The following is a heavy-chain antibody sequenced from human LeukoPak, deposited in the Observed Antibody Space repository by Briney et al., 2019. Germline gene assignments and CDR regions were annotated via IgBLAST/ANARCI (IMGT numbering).Heavy chain of an antibody. J-gene: IGHJ4*02. CDR3: AKDGIERVIMYYFDY. CDR2: ISGSGGST. CDR1: GFTFSSYA. Sequence: TGGSLRLSCAASGFTFSSYAMSWVRQAPGKGLEWVSAISGSGGSTYYADSVKGRFTISRDNSKNTLYLQMNSLRAEDTAVYYCAKDGIERVIMYYFDYWGQGTLVTVSS. D-gene: IGHD3-10*01. V-gene: IGHV3-23*01.